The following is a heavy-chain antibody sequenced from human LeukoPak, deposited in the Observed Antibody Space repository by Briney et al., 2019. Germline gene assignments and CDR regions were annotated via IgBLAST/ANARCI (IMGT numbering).Heavy chain of an antibody. CDR1: GYTFTGYY. Sequence: ASVKVSCKASGYTFTGYYLHWVRQAPGQGLEWVVWINPNNGGPNYAQTFQGRVTMTRDTSISAAYMELSRRRFDDTAAYYCARGGSRSVGAFNIWGQGTMVT. CDR3: ARGGSRSVGAFNI. D-gene: IGHD6-13*01. J-gene: IGHJ3*02. CDR2: INPNNGGP. V-gene: IGHV1-2*02.